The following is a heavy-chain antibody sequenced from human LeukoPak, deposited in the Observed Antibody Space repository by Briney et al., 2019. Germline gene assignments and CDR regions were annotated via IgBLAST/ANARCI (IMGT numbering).Heavy chain of an antibody. CDR1: GSSISSSSYY. V-gene: IGHV4-39*01. D-gene: IGHD3-9*01. Sequence: SETLSLTCTVSGSSISSSSYYWGWIRQPPGKGLEWIGSIYYSGSTYYNPSLKSRVTISVDTSKNQFSLKLSSVTAADTAVYYCATASPYYDILTGYSNYFDYWGQGTLVTVSS. J-gene: IGHJ4*02. CDR3: ATASPYYDILTGYSNYFDY. CDR2: IYYSGST.